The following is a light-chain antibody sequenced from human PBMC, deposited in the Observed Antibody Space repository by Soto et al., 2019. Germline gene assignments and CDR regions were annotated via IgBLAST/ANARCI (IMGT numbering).Light chain of an antibody. CDR1: QSVSSY. V-gene: IGKV3-11*01. J-gene: IGKJ1*01. Sequence: EIVWTQSPATLSLSPGERATLSCRASQSVSSYLAWYQQKPGQAPRLLIYEASNRASGIPARFGGSGSATEFTLTISRLEPEEYAVYYCQLDGHSLPTFAQGT. CDR3: QLDGHSLPT. CDR2: EAS.